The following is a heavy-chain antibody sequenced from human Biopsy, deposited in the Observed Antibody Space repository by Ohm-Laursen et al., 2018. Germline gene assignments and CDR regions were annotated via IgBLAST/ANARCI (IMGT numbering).Heavy chain of an antibody. J-gene: IGHJ5*02. CDR2: IFYGGIT. Sequence: SLTCAVSGGSISSETNYWGWIRQPPGKGLEWIGSIFYGGITYYNPSLKSRVTISVDTSKNQFSLNLSSVTGADTAVYYCARHPTGFWFDPWGQGTLVTVSS. CDR1: GGSISSETNY. CDR3: ARHPTGFWFDP. V-gene: IGHV4-39*01.